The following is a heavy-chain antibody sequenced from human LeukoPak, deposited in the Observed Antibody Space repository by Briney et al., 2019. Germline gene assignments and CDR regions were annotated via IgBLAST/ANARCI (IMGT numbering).Heavy chain of an antibody. J-gene: IGHJ3*02. CDR3: SRVVSLIVVVIDAFDI. CDR1: GFTFSSYW. V-gene: IGHV3-7*01. D-gene: IGHD3-22*01. CDR2: TKQDGSEK. Sequence: GGSLRLSCAASGFTFSSYWMSWVRQAPGKGLEWVANTKQDGSEKYYVDSVKGRFTISRDNAKNSLYLQMNSLRAEDTAVYYCSRVVSLIVVVIDAFDIWGQGKMVTVSS.